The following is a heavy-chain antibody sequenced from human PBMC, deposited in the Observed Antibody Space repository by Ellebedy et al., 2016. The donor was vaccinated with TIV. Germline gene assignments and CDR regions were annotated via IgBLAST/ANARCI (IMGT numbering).Heavy chain of an antibody. V-gene: IGHV3-9*01. D-gene: IGHD3-22*01. CDR3: AKARTPDYYDSSGYPGGFDY. J-gene: IGHJ4*02. Sequence: SLKISXAASGFTFDDYAMHWVRQAPGKGLEWVSGISWNSGSIGYADSVKGRFTISRDNAKNSLYLQMNSLRAEDTALYYCAKARTPDYYDSSGYPGGFDYWGQGTLVTVSS. CDR1: GFTFDDYA. CDR2: ISWNSGSI.